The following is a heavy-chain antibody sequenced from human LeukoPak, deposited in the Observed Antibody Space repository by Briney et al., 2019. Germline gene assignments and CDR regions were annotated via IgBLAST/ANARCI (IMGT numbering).Heavy chain of an antibody. J-gene: IGHJ4*02. CDR1: GFTFSSYS. CDR2: ISSSSSYI. CDR3: AKIPQVATYTVPNFDF. Sequence: GGSLRLSCAASGFTFSSYSMNWVRQAPGKGLEWVSSISSSSSYIYYAYSVKGRFTIYRDNAKNSLYLQMNSLRAEDTAVYYCAKIPQVATYTVPNFDFWGQGTLVTVSS. D-gene: IGHD3-16*01. V-gene: IGHV3-21*04.